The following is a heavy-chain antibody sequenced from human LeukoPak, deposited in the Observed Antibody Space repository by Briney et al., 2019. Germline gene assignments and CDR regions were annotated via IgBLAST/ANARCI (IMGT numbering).Heavy chain of an antibody. D-gene: IGHD1-26*01. J-gene: IGHJ6*03. CDR2: INCEGSST. V-gene: IGHV3-74*01. CDR1: GFTFSSYW. Sequence: GGTLRLSCGASGFTFSSYWKHWVRHARGKGLVGVSGINCEGSSTSYADSVKGRFTIHRDNAKNTLYLQINRLRAEDTAVYYCARDPYSGRYGDYYYYYMDVSGKGTTVTVSS. CDR3: ARDPYSGRYGDYYYYYMDV.